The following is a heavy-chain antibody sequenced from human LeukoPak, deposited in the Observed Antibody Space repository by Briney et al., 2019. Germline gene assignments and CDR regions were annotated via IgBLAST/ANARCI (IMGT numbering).Heavy chain of an antibody. CDR2: IYYSGST. Sequence: SETLSLTCTVSGGSISSYYWSWIRQPPGKGLEWIGYIYYSGSTYYNPSLKSRVTMSVDTSKNQFSLKLSSVTAVDTAVYYCARKSYLSAYFDYWGQGTLVTVSS. J-gene: IGHJ4*02. V-gene: IGHV4-59*12. CDR3: ARKSYLSAYFDY. D-gene: IGHD1-26*01. CDR1: GGSISSYY.